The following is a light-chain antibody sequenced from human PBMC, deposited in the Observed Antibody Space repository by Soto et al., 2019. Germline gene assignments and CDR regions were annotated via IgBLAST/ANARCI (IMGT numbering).Light chain of an antibody. CDR3: QQYDNLFT. Sequence: DIQMTQSPSSLSASVGDRVTITCQASQYISTYLNWYQHKSGKAPKLLIYDTSNLQAGVPSRFSGSGSGTDFTFTISSLQHEDIGTYYCQQYDNLFTFGPGTKVDIK. J-gene: IGKJ3*01. CDR1: QYISTY. V-gene: IGKV1-33*01. CDR2: DTS.